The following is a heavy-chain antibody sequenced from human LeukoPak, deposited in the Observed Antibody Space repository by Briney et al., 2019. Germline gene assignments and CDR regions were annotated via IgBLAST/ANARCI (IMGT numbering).Heavy chain of an antibody. CDR2: FDPEDGET. CDR3: ATVDYGGNSGGYYFDY. CDR1: GYTLTELS. D-gene: IGHD4-23*01. J-gene: IGHJ4*02. Sequence: ASVKVSCKVSGYTLTELSMHWVRQAPGKGLEWMGGFDPEDGETIYAQKFQGRVTMTEDTSTDTAYMELSSLRSEGTAVYYCATVDYGGNSGGYYFDYWGQGTPVTVSS. V-gene: IGHV1-24*01.